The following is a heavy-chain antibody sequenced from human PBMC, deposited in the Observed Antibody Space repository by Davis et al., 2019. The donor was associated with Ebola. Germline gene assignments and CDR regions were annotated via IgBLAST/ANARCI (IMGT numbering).Heavy chain of an antibody. CDR2: ISSSSSTI. Sequence: PGGSLRLSCAASGFTFSSYSMNWVRQAPGKGLEWVSSISSSSSTIYYADSVKGRFTISRDNAKNSLYLQMNSLRDEDTAVYYCARDSEGYYDSSGYFDYWGQGTLVTVSS. J-gene: IGHJ4*02. V-gene: IGHV3-48*02. D-gene: IGHD3-22*01. CDR3: ARDSEGYYDSSGYFDY. CDR1: GFTFSSYS.